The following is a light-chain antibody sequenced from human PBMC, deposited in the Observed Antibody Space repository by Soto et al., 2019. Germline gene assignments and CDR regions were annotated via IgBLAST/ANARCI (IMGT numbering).Light chain of an antibody. CDR2: DAS. Sequence: EIVLTQSPATLSLSPGERATLSCGASQSVRSSYLAWYQQKPGLAPRLLIYDASSRATGIPDRFSGSGSGTDFTLTISILEPEVFAVYYCQQYGTSPLSFGQGTRLQIK. CDR1: QSVRSSY. J-gene: IGKJ5*01. V-gene: IGKV3D-20*01. CDR3: QQYGTSPLS.